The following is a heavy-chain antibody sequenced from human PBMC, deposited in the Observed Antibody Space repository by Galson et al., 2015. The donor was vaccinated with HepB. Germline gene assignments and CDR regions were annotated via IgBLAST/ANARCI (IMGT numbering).Heavy chain of an antibody. J-gene: IGHJ4*02. CDR1: GGSISSYY. CDR2: IYYSGST. V-gene: IGHV4-59*01. CDR3: ARAVGGIAAAFFDY. D-gene: IGHD6-13*01. Sequence: LSLTCTVSGGSISSYYWSWIRQPPGKGLEWIGYIYYSGSTNYNPSLKSRVTISVDTSKNQFSLKLSSVTAADTAVYYCARAVGGIAAAFFDYWGQGTLVTVSS.